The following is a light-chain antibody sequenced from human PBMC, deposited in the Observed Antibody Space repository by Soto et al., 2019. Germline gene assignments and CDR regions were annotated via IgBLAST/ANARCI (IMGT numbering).Light chain of an antibody. J-gene: IGKJ1*01. CDR2: GAS. CDR3: QQYNKWPRT. CDR1: QSVSSSY. Sequence: EIVLTQSPGTLSLSPGERATLSFRASQSVSSSYLAWYQQKPGQAPRLLIYGASSRATGIPDRFSGSGSGTDFTLTISRLEPEDFAVYYCQQYNKWPRTFGQGTKVDIK. V-gene: IGKV3-20*01.